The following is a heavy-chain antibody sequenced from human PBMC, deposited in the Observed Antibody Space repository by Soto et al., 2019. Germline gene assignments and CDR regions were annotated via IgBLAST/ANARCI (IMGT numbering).Heavy chain of an antibody. D-gene: IGHD3-3*01. CDR3: ARYKHYDFWRSTSRGWFDP. Sequence: QLQLQESGPGLVKPSETLSLTCTVSGGSISSSSYYWGWIHQPPGKGLEWIGSIYYSGSTYYNPSLKSRVTISVDTSKNQFSLKLSSVTAADTAVYYCARYKHYDFWRSTSRGWFDPWGQGTLVTVSS. V-gene: IGHV4-39*01. J-gene: IGHJ5*02. CDR1: GGSISSSSYY. CDR2: IYYSGST.